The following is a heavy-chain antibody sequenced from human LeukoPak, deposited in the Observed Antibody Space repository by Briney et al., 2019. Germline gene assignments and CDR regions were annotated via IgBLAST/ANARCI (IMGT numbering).Heavy chain of an antibody. CDR2: IYHSGST. D-gene: IGHD6-13*01. Sequence: SETLSLTCAVSGYSISSGYYWGWIRQPPGKGLEWIGSIYHSGSTYYNPSLKSRVTISVDTSKNQFSLKLSSVTAADTAVYYCARDVRYSSSAYYMDVSGKGTTVTVSS. V-gene: IGHV4-38-2*02. CDR1: GYSISSGYY. CDR3: ARDVRYSSSAYYMDV. J-gene: IGHJ6*03.